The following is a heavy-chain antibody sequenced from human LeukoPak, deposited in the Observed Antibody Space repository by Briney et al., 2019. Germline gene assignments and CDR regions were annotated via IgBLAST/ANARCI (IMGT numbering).Heavy chain of an antibody. Sequence: SVKVSCKVSGGTFSSYAISWVRQAPGQGLEWMGGIIPIFGTANYAQKFQGRVTITADESTSTAYMELSSLRSEDTAVYYCARDAYYGDYEDYWGQGTLVTVSS. CDR3: ARDAYYGDYEDY. D-gene: IGHD4-17*01. V-gene: IGHV1-69*13. CDR1: GGTFSSYA. CDR2: IIPIFGTA. J-gene: IGHJ4*02.